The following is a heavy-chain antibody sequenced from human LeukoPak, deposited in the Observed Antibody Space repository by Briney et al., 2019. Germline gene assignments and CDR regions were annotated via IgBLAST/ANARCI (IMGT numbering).Heavy chain of an antibody. CDR1: GFTLSSNW. CDR2: INRDGSST. Sequence: GGSLRLSCAASGFTLSSNWMHWVRQAPGKGLVWVSRINRDGSSTIYADSVKGRFTISRDNAKNTLYLQMNSLTAEDTAVYYCASDLWGAGDCWGQGTLVTVSS. CDR3: ASDLWGAGDC. J-gene: IGHJ4*02. D-gene: IGHD1-26*01. V-gene: IGHV3-74*01.